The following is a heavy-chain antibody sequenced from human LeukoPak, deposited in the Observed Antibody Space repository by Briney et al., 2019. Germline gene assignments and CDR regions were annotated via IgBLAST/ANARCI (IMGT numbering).Heavy chain of an antibody. Sequence: SGPTLVKPTQTLTLTCTFSGFSLSTSGVGVGWIRQPPGKALEWLALIYWDDDKRYSPSLKSRLTITKDTSKYQVVLTMTNMDPVDTATYYCAHTSQYYDILTGYYRGAFDIWGQGTMVTVSS. D-gene: IGHD3-9*01. CDR1: GFSLSTSGVG. CDR3: AHTSQYYDILTGYYRGAFDI. J-gene: IGHJ3*02. CDR2: IYWDDDK. V-gene: IGHV2-5*02.